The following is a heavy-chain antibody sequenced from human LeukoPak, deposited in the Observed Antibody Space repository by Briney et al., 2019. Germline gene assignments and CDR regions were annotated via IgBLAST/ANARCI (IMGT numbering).Heavy chain of an antibody. CDR1: GGSISSYY. J-gene: IGHJ5*02. D-gene: IGHD6-13*01. CDR2: INHSGST. CDR3: ARGFTTTFIAAAGTRWFDP. Sequence: SETLSLTCTVSGGSISSYYWSWIRQPPGKGLEWIGEINHSGSTNYNPSLKSRVTISVDTSKNQFSLKLSSVTAADTAVYYCARGFTTTFIAAAGTRWFDPWGQGTLVTVSS. V-gene: IGHV4-34*01.